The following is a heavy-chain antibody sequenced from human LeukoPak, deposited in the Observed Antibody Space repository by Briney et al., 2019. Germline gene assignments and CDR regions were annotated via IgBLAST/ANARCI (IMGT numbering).Heavy chain of an antibody. CDR1: GYTFTSYG. Sequence: ASVKVSCKASGYTFTSYGISWVRRAPGQGLEWMGWISAYNGNTNYAQKLQGRVTMTTDTSTSTAYMELRSLRSEDTAVYYCAREGHYDILTGRTEGNWFDPWGQGTLVTVSS. V-gene: IGHV1-18*01. D-gene: IGHD3-9*01. CDR3: AREGHYDILTGRTEGNWFDP. J-gene: IGHJ5*02. CDR2: ISAYNGNT.